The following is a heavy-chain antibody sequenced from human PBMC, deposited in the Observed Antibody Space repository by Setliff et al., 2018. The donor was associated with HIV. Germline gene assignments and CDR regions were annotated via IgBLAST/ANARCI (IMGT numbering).Heavy chain of an antibody. CDR2: ISPTGII. J-gene: IGHJ6*03. D-gene: IGHD3-16*01. V-gene: IGHV4-34*01. Sequence: SETLSLTCAVYGGPFNVHNWNWVRQAPGKGLEWIGDISPTGIINYSPSLESRVSISVDTSRSQFSLTVRSLTAADTAVYYCARGQFVSPGPRTHYMDLWAKGTSVTVSS. CDR3: ARGQFVSPGPRTHYMDL. CDR1: GGPFNVHN.